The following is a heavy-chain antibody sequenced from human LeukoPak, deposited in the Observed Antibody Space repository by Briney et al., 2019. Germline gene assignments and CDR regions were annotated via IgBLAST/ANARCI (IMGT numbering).Heavy chain of an antibody. CDR3: ARSDCSGGSCYINFDS. Sequence: SETLSLTCIFSGGSISSYYWNWIRQPPGKGLEWIGYIYYSGSTNYNPSLKSRVTISIDTSKNHFSLKLSSVTAADTAVYYCARSDCSGGSCYINFDSWGQGTLVTVSS. J-gene: IGHJ4*02. CDR2: IYYSGST. D-gene: IGHD2-15*01. V-gene: IGHV4-59*01. CDR1: GGSISSYY.